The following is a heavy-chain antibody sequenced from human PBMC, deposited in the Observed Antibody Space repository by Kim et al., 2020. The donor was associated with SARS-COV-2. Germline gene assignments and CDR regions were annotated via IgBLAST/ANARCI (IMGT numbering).Heavy chain of an antibody. CDR1: GGTIGPNS. J-gene: IGHJ3*02. CDR2: IYYTGNT. V-gene: IGHV4-59*13. D-gene: IGHD1-26*01. CDR3: ARDSGGPEADKAYVFDI. Sequence: SETLSLTCTVSGGTIGPNSWNWLRQPPGKGLEWIGYIYYTGNTNYNPSPKSRVTLSVDTSKNQLSLRLNSLTAADTAVYFCARDSGGPEADKAYVFDIWG.